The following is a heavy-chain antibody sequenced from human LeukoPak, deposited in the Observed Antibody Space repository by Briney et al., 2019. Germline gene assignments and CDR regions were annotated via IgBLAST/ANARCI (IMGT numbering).Heavy chain of an antibody. CDR3: ARLSTSEDFWSGYYTPHPDY. CDR1: GGSFSGYY. D-gene: IGHD3-3*01. V-gene: IGHV4-34*01. J-gene: IGHJ4*02. Sequence: ASETLSLTCAVYGGSFSGYYWSWIRQPPGKGLEWIGEINHSGSTNYNPSLKSRVTISVDTSKNQFSLKLSSVTAADTAVYYCARLSTSEDFWSGYYTPHPDYWGQGTLVTVSS. CDR2: INHSGST.